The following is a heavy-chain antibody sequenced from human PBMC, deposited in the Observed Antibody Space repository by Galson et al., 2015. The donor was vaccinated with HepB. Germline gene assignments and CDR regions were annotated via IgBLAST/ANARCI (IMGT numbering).Heavy chain of an antibody. CDR2: ISSSSSCT. Sequence: SLRLSCAASGFTFSDYYMSWIRQAPGKGLEWVSYISSSSSCTNYADSVKGRFTISRDNAKNSLYLQMNSLRAEDTAVYYCARDQGIAAAGTAPDAFDIWGQGTMVTVSS. CDR1: GFTFSDYY. V-gene: IGHV3-11*06. CDR3: ARDQGIAAAGTAPDAFDI. D-gene: IGHD6-13*01. J-gene: IGHJ3*02.